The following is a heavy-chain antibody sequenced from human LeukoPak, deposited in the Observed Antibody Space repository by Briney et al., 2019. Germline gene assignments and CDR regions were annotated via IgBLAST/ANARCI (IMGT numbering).Heavy chain of an antibody. J-gene: IGHJ4*02. CDR2: IYYSGST. D-gene: IGHD6-13*01. CDR1: GGSISSYY. Sequence: SETLSLTCTVSGGSISSYYWSWIRQPPGKGLEWIGYIYYSGSTNYNPSLKSRVTISVDTSKNQFSLKLSSVTAADTAVYYCARHVGSSWYVGPEDLWGQGTLVTVSS. V-gene: IGHV4-59*08. CDR3: ARHVGSSWYVGPEDL.